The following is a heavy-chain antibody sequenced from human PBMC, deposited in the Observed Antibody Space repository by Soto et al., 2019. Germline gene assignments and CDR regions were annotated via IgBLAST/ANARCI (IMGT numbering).Heavy chain of an antibody. CDR2: IRDRANNYAT. Sequence: VQLVESGGGLVQPGGSLKLSCAASGFTFSASTMHWVRQASGKGLEWVGRIRDRANNYATSYAASVKGRFTISRDDSQKTVYLQMNSLKIEDTAVYYCSPFYGANLAEYWGQGTLVTVSS. CDR3: SPFYGANLAEY. D-gene: IGHD4-17*01. CDR1: GFTFSAST. V-gene: IGHV3-73*02. J-gene: IGHJ4*02.